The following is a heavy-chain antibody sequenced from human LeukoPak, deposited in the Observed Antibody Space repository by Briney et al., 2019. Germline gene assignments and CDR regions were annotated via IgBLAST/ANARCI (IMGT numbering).Heavy chain of an antibody. CDR3: ARDPRSPMTYYYDKSGYHLDY. CDR1: GYTFTGYC. J-gene: IGHJ4*02. V-gene: IGHV1-2*02. CDR2: INPRSGGT. Sequence: GASVKVSCKTSGYTFTGYCMQWVRQAPGQGLEWMGWINPRSGGTNYAQKFQGRVTMTRDTSISTAYMELSRLRSDDTAVYYCARDPRSPMTYYYDKSGYHLDYWGQGTLVTVSS. D-gene: IGHD3-22*01.